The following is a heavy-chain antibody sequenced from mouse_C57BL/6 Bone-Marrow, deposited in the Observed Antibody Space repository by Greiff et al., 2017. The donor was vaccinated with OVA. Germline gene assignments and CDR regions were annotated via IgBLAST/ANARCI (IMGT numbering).Heavy chain of an antibody. CDR1: GYTFTDYY. J-gene: IGHJ3*01. CDR3: ASYYGSTLFAY. D-gene: IGHD1-1*01. Sequence: QLQQSGPVLVKPGASVKMSCKASGYTFTDYYMNWVKQSHGKSLEWIGVINPYNGGTSYNQKFKGKATLTVDKSSSTAYMELNSLTSEDSAVYYCASYYGSTLFAYWGQGTLVTVSA. CDR2: INPYNGGT. V-gene: IGHV1-19*01.